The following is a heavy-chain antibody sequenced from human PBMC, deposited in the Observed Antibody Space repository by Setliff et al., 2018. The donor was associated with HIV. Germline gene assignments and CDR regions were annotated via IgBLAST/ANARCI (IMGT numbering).Heavy chain of an antibody. CDR1: GASISSHY. V-gene: IGHV4-59*11. Sequence: LSLTCTVSGASISSHYWSWIRQSPGKGLEWIGSIYYSETTNNNPSLKSRVTISVDTSKNQLSLKLRSVTAADTAVYYCARGRDGYNYVAAWGQGTLVTVSS. CDR3: ARGRDGYNYVAA. CDR2: IYYSETT. J-gene: IGHJ5*02. D-gene: IGHD5-12*01.